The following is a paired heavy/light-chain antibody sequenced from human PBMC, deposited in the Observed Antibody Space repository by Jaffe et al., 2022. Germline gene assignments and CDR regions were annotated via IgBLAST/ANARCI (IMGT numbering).Heavy chain of an antibody. V-gene: IGHV4-39*01. D-gene: IGHD5-12*01. CDR2: IYYSGST. J-gene: IGHJ4*02. Sequence: QLQLQESGPGLVKPSETLSLTCTVSGDSVRSSSFYWGWIRQPPGKGLEWIGNIYYSGSTHYSLSLESRVTISVDTSNNQFSLKVKFVTAADTAVYYCGRQRADNGYGRHFDYWGQGILVTVSS. CDR1: GDSVRSSSFY. CDR3: GRQRADNGYGRHFDY.
Light chain of an antibody. V-gene: IGKV4-1*01. CDR3: QEDLTTRPT. J-gene: IGKJ1*01. CDR1: HSLLWSPNNRNY. CDR2: WAS. Sequence: DIVMTQSPDSLAVSLGERATINCKSSHSLLWSPNNRNYLAWYQQKPGQPPKLLISWASTRESGVPDRFSGSGSGTDFTLTISSLLAEDVAVYYCQEDLTTRPTFGQGTKVEIK.